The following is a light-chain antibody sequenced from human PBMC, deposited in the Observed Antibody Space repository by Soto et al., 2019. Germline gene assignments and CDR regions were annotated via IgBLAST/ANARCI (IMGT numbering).Light chain of an antibody. Sequence: QSVLSQPPSVSEAPGQRVTISCTGSSSNIGAGYEEHWYQQVPGTAPKLLIYENNNRPSGGPDRFSGSKSGTSASLAITGLQAEDEAEYYCQSYDSSLSGYVFGTGTKLTVL. CDR2: ENN. CDR3: QSYDSSLSGYV. V-gene: IGLV1-40*01. J-gene: IGLJ1*01. CDR1: SSNIGAGYE.